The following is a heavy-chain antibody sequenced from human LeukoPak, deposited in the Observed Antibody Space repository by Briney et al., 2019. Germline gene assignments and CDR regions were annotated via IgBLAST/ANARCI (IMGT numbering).Heavy chain of an antibody. Sequence: PGGSLRLSCAASGFTFSSYAMSRVRQAPGKGLEWLSGITGSGGSTFYADSVKGRFTISRDNSKNTLYQQMNSLRAEDTAVYYCAKEWKGYDPFDYWGQGTLVTVSS. CDR1: GFTFSSYA. CDR2: ITGSGGST. CDR3: AKEWKGYDPFDY. D-gene: IGHD5-18*01. V-gene: IGHV3-23*01. J-gene: IGHJ4*02.